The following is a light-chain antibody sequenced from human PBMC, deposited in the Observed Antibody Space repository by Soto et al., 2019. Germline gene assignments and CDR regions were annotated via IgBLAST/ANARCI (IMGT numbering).Light chain of an antibody. Sequence: DIQVIQSPSSLSASLGDRVTITCQASHDLDNYLNWYQQKPGKAPKLLIYDAFNLETGVPSRFSGSGSGTDFTLTISSLQPEDIATYYCQHYDFLLRRTFGQGTKVDIK. V-gene: IGKV1-33*01. CDR1: HDLDNY. CDR2: DAF. CDR3: QHYDFLLRRT. J-gene: IGKJ1*01.